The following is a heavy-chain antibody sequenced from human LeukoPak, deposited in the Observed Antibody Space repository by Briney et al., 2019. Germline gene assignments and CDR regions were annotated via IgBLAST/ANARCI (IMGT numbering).Heavy chain of an antibody. CDR2: IWYDGSYK. V-gene: IGHV3-33*01. D-gene: IGHD3-22*01. J-gene: IGHJ4*02. Sequence: GGSLRLSCAASGFTFSSCGMHWVRHAPGKGLEWVAVIWYDGSYKYYVDSVKGRFTISRDNSKNTLYLQMNSLRAEDTAVYYCARAKLDSSGYSFDYWGQGTLVTVSS. CDR3: ARAKLDSSGYSFDY. CDR1: GFTFSSCG.